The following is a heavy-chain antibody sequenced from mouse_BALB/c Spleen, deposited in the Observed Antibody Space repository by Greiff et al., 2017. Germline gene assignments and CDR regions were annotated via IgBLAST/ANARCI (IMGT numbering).Heavy chain of an antibody. D-gene: IGHD2-1*01. CDR1: GYAFTNYL. CDR2: INPGSGGT. CDR3: ARSGGNYRAMDY. J-gene: IGHJ4*01. V-gene: IGHV1-54*01. Sequence: VKLMESGAELVRPGTSVKVSCKASGYAFTNYLIEWVKQRPGQGLEWIGVINPGSGGTNYNEKFKGKATLTADKSSSTAYMQLSSLTSDDSAVYFCARSGGNYRAMDYWGQGTSVTVSS.